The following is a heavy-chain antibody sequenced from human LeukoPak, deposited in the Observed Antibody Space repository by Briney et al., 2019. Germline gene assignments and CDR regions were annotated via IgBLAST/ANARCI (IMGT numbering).Heavy chain of an antibody. D-gene: IGHD6-19*01. V-gene: IGHV4-39*07. CDR2: LYYSGST. Sequence: SETLSLTCTVSGGSISSSTYYWGWIRQPPGKGLEWIGSLYYSGSTNYNPSLKSRVTISVDTSKNQFSLKLSSVTAADTAVYYCARALYSSGWYRSRGLPLYYFDYWGQGTLVTVSS. J-gene: IGHJ4*02. CDR3: ARALYSSGWYRSRGLPLYYFDY. CDR1: GGSISSSTYY.